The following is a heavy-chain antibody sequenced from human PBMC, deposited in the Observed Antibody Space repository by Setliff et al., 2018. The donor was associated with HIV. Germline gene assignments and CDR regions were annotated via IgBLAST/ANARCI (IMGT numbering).Heavy chain of an antibody. Sequence: SVKVSCKASGGTFSSYAISWVRQAPGQGLEWMGGIIPIFGTANYAQKFQGRVTITTDESTSTAYMELSSLRSEDTAVYYCARGGEGYYDSSGYHIYYWGQGTLVTVSS. J-gene: IGHJ4*02. V-gene: IGHV1-69*05. D-gene: IGHD3-22*01. CDR3: ARGGEGYYDSSGYHIYY. CDR2: IIPIFGTA. CDR1: GGTFSSYA.